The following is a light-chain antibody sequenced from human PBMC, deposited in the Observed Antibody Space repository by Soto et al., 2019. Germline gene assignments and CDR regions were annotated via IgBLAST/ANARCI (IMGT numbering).Light chain of an antibody. Sequence: QSVLTQPASVSGSPGQSITISCTGTSNDVGAYNYVSWYQHHPGKVPKLIIYEVTNRPSGVSNRFSGSKSGNMASLTISGLQAEAEADYYCNPYTTGDTLVFGRGTKLTLL. V-gene: IGLV2-14*01. J-gene: IGLJ2*01. CDR2: EVT. CDR3: NPYTTGDTLV. CDR1: SNDVGAYNY.